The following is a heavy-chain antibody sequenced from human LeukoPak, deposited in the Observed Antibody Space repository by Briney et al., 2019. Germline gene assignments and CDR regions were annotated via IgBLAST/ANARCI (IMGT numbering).Heavy chain of an antibody. J-gene: IGHJ3*01. CDR2: IRSSGSTI. Sequence: GVSLRLSCAASGFFFSDSYMSWIRQAPGKGLEGVSYIRSSGSTIYYADSAEGRFTIARDIVKNSLYLQMNSLRGEETAFYYCSGDILRGGYATPDAYVVWYHDSMVTVSS. D-gene: IGHD5-12*01. CDR1: GFFFSDSY. CDR3: SGDILRGGYATPDAYVV. V-gene: IGHV3-11*04.